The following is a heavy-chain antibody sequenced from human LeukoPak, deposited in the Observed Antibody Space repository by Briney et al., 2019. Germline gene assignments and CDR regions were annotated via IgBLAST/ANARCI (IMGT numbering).Heavy chain of an antibody. D-gene: IGHD4-17*01. CDR2: ISWDGGST. V-gene: IGHV3-43*01. Sequence: PGGSLRLSCAASGFTFDDYTMHWVRQAPGKGLEWVSLISWDGGSTYYADSVKGRFTISRDNSKNSLYLQMNSLRTEDTALYYCTKDRGYGDYVSIFDYWGQGTLVTVSS. CDR3: TKDRGYGDYVSIFDY. CDR1: GFTFDDYT. J-gene: IGHJ4*02.